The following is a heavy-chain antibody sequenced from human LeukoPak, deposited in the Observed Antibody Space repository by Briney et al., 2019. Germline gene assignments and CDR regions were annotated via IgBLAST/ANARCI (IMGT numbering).Heavy chain of an antibody. CDR2: IYYSGST. J-gene: IGHJ4*02. CDR1: GGSISSSSYY. D-gene: IGHD2-15*01. Sequence: PSETLSLTCTVSGGSISSSSYYWGWIRQPPGKGLEWIASIYYSGSTYYNPSLKSRVTISVDTSKNQFSLKLSSVTAADTAVYYCARAPRVVVAATLVFDYWGQGTLVTVSS. CDR3: ARAPRVVVAATLVFDY. V-gene: IGHV4-39*07.